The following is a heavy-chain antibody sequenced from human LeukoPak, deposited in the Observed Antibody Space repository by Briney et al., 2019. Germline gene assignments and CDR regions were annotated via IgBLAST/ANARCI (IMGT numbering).Heavy chain of an antibody. CDR3: ASLVGSIAATTFDY. D-gene: IGHD6-6*01. V-gene: IGHV4-59*01. Sequence: PSETLSLTCTVSGGSISSYYWSWIRQPPGKGLEWIGYIYYSGSTNYNPSLKSRVTISVDTSKNQFSLKLSSVTAADTAVYYCASLVGSIAATTFDYWGQGTLVTVSS. CDR1: GGSISSYY. CDR2: IYYSGST. J-gene: IGHJ4*02.